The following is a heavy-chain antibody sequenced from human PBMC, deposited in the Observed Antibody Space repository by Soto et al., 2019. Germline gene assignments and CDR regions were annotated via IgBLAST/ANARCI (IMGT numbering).Heavy chain of an antibody. CDR2: ISSSSSNT. Sequence: QVQLVESGGGLVKPGGSLRLSCAASGFTFSDYYMSWVRQAPGKGLDWVSYISSSSSNTKYADSVKGRFIISRDNAKNSLYLQMNSLRAEDTAVYYCARDVYRYSSSSPEDVWGQGTTVTVSS. D-gene: IGHD6-6*01. CDR3: ARDVYRYSSSSPEDV. CDR1: GFTFSDYY. J-gene: IGHJ6*02. V-gene: IGHV3-11*06.